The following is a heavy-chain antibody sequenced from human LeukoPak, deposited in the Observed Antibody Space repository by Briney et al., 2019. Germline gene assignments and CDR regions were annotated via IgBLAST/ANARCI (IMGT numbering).Heavy chain of an antibody. J-gene: IGHJ4*02. CDR1: GFTVSSNY. CDR2: IYSGGST. CDR3: AREVKTGATRFFDY. D-gene: IGHD1-7*01. V-gene: IGHV3-53*01. Sequence: PGGSLRLSCAASGFTVSSNYMSWVRQAPGKGLEWVSVIYSGGSTYYADSVKGRFTISRDNSKNTVYLQMNSLRAEDTAVYYCAREVKTGATRFFDYWGQGTLVTVSS.